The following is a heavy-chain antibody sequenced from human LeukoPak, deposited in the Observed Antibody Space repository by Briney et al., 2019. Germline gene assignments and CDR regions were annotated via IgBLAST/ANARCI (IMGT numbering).Heavy chain of an antibody. CDR1: GGSISSYY. CDR3: ARVYSSSWYGVETGPPFGYYFDY. J-gene: IGHJ4*02. D-gene: IGHD6-13*01. CDR2: IYYIGST. V-gene: IGHV4-59*01. Sequence: SETLSLTCTVSGGSISSYYWSWIRQPPGKGLEWIGYIYYIGSTNYNPSLKRRITMSVDTSKNQFSLKLSSVTAADTAVYYCARVYSSSWYGVETGPPFGYYFDYWGQGTLVTVSS.